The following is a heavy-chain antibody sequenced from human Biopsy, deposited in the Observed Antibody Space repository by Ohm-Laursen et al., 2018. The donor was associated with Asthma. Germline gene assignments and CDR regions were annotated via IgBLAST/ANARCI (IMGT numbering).Heavy chain of an antibody. D-gene: IGHD3-10*01. J-gene: IGHJ6*02. CDR1: GGSVSTGSYY. Sequence: TLSLTCTVSGGSVSTGSYYWSWIRQPPGKGLEWLGYIYYTGSDNYNPSLKSRVTISVDTSKNQFSLRLNSVTAADTAVYFCARGPNYHGSGRAPIGMDVWGQGTTVTVSS. CDR2: IYYTGSD. V-gene: IGHV4-61*01. CDR3: ARGPNYHGSGRAPIGMDV.